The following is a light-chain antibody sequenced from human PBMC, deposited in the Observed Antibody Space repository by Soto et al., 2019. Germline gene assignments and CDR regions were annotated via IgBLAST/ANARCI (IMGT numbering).Light chain of an antibody. CDR1: QSISSW. CDR3: QQYNSYPFT. Sequence: DIQMTQSPSTLSASGGDRVTVTCRASQSISSWLAWYQQKPGKAPKLLIYDASSLESGVPSRFSGSGSGTEFTLTISSLQPDDFATYYSQQYNSYPFTFGPGTKVDIK. V-gene: IGKV1-5*01. J-gene: IGKJ3*01. CDR2: DAS.